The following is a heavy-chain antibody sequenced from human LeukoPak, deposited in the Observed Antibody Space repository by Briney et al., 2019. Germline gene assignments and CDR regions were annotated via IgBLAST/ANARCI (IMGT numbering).Heavy chain of an antibody. D-gene: IGHD5-24*01. J-gene: IGHJ4*02. V-gene: IGHV3-21*04. CDR2: ITRSNYI. CDR1: GFTFSSYS. CDR3: AKDSGWIQFIE. Sequence: GGSLRLSCAASGFTFSSYSMNWVRQAPGKGLEWVSSITRSNYIYYADSVKGRFTISRDNAKNSLYLQMNSLRAEDTGVYYCAKDSGWIQFIEWGQGTSVTVSS.